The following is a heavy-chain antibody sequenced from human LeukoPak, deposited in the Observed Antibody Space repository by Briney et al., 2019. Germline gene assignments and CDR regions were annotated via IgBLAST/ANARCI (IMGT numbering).Heavy chain of an antibody. V-gene: IGHV3-7*03. CDR2: IKQDGSEK. J-gene: IGHJ6*02. CDR3: AKGIAAVTEGRSRDYYYAMDV. CDR1: GFTFSSYW. D-gene: IGHD6-25*01. Sequence: GGSLRLSCAASGFTFSSYWMSWVRQAPGKGLEWVANIKQDGSEKYYVDSVKGRFTISRDNAKNSLYLQMNSLRAEDTAVYYCAKGIAAVTEGRSRDYYYAMDVWGQAITVTVSS.